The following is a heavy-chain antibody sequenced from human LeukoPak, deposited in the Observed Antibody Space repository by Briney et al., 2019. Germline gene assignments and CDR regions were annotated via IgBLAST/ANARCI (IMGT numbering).Heavy chain of an antibody. CDR1: GFPLSSYS. J-gene: IGHJ4*02. CDR3: VRVKGSYFDY. V-gene: IGHV3-48*01. D-gene: IGHD2-15*01. CDR2: ISSSGSAI. Sequence: GGSLRLSCAASGFPLSSYSINRVRQAPGEGLEWVSYISSSGSAIYYVDSVKGRFTVSRDNAKNSLFLQMNSPRAEDTAVYYCVRVKGSYFDYWGQGALVTVSS.